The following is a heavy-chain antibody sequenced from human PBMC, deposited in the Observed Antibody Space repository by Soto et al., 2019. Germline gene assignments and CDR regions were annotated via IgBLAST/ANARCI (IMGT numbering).Heavy chain of an antibody. V-gene: IGHV4-31*03. D-gene: IGHD2-21*01. CDR3: ARETVRGKDSEAFDI. J-gene: IGHJ3*02. CDR2: IYYSGTT. CDR1: CGALKTGCCY. Sequence: SSETPSLDSPFSCGALKTGCCYLSLVRQQPGRGLEWIGYIYYSGTTNYTPSLESRLTVSLDTSKNQFSLKVFSVTAADTAVYYCARETVRGKDSEAFDIWGQGAMLT.